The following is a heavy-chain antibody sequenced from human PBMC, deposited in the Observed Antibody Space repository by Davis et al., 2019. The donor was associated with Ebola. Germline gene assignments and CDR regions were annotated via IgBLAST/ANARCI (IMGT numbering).Heavy chain of an antibody. CDR2: IYYSGST. CDR3: ARGGRWLTWGT. CDR1: GGSISSYY. D-gene: IGHD5-24*01. J-gene: IGHJ5*02. V-gene: IGHV4-59*01. Sequence: GSLRLSCTVSGGSISSYYWSWIRQPPGKGLEWIGYIYYSGSTNYNPSLKSRVTISVDTSKNQFSLKLSSVTAADTAVYYCARGGRWLTWGTWGQGTLVTVSS.